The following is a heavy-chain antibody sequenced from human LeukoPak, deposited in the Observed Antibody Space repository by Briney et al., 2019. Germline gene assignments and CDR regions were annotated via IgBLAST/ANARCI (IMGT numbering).Heavy chain of an antibody. Sequence: GGSLRLSCAAAGFTVSSNYMSWVRQAPGKGLEWVANIKQDGSEKYYVDSVKGRFTISRDNAKNSLYLQMNSLRAEDTAVYYCARDRVGATRGYYYYYYGMDVWGQGTTVTVSS. D-gene: IGHD1-26*01. CDR2: IKQDGSEK. V-gene: IGHV3-7*01. CDR3: ARDRVGATRGYYYYYYGMDV. CDR1: GFTVSSNY. J-gene: IGHJ6*02.